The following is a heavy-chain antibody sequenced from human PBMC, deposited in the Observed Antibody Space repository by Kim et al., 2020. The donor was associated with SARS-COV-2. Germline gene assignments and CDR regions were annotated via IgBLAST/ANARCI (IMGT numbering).Heavy chain of an antibody. CDR2: IYYSGST. J-gene: IGHJ6*02. CDR1: GGSISNYY. Sequence: SETLSLTCTVSGGSISNYYWSWIRQPPGKGLEWIGYIYYSGSTNYNPSLKGRVTISVDTSKNQFSLKLSSVTAADTAVYYCARRSNFYYYAMDVWGQGTTVTVSS. CDR3: ARRSNFYYYAMDV. V-gene: IGHV4-59*13. D-gene: IGHD3-10*01.